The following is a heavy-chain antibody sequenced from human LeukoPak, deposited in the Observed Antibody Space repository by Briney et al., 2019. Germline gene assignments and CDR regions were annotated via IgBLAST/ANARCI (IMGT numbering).Heavy chain of an antibody. Sequence: GGSLRLSCAASGFTFSDYYMSWIRPAPGKGLEWVSYISSSGSTIYYADSVKGRFTISRDNAKNSLYLQMNSLRAEDTAVYYCARCARYCSGGSCYCYYFDYWGQGTLVTVSS. CDR2: ISSSGSTI. CDR3: ARCARYCSGGSCYCYYFDY. J-gene: IGHJ4*02. D-gene: IGHD2-15*01. CDR1: GFTFSDYY. V-gene: IGHV3-11*01.